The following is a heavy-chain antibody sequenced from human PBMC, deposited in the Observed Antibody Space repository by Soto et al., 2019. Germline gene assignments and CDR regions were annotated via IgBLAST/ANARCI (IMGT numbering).Heavy chain of an antibody. CDR2: ISSSSSTI. J-gene: IGHJ6*03. D-gene: IGHD6-13*01. CDR1: GFTFSSYS. V-gene: IGHV3-48*01. Sequence: GGSLRLSCAASGFTFSSYSMNWVRQAPGKGLEWVSYISSSSSTIYYADSVKGRFTISRDNAKNSLYLQMNSLRAEDTAGYYWARDFIAAAVRYYYYYMDVWGKGTTVTVSS. CDR3: ARDFIAAAVRYYYYYMDV.